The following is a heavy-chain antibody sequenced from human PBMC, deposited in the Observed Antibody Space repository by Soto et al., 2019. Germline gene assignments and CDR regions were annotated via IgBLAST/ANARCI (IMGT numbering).Heavy chain of an antibody. J-gene: IGHJ4*02. V-gene: IGHV1-18*04. CDR1: GYTFSIYS. CDR2: FSPYNGET. Sequence: QVQMVQSGAEVKKPGASVKVSCKSSGYTFSIYSINWVRQAPGHGLEWVGWFSPYNGETHYAQKLQGRVTMTTDTSTSTASMELKSLRYDDTAVYYCARVSSRTTLDSWGPGTLVTVSS. D-gene: IGHD2-2*01. CDR3: ARVSSRTTLDS.